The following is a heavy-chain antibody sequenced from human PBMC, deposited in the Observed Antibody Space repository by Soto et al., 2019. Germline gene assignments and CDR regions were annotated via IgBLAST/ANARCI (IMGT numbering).Heavy chain of an antibody. D-gene: IGHD3-3*01. CDR1: GGSISSYY. V-gene: IGHV4-59*01. Sequence: SETLSLTCTVSGGSISSYYWSWIRQPPGKGLEWIGYTYYSGSTNYNPSLKSRVTISVDTSKSQFSLKLSSVTAADTALYYCARSIYDFPVFDYWGQGTLVTVSS. J-gene: IGHJ4*02. CDR2: TYYSGST. CDR3: ARSIYDFPVFDY.